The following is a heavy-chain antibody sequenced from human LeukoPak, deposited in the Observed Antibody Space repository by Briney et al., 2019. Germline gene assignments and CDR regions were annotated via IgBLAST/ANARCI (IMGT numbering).Heavy chain of an antibody. CDR1: GFTFSSYS. CDR3: ARDLPYYDILTGSGGWFDP. V-gene: IGHV3-48*04. D-gene: IGHD3-9*01. CDR2: ISSSSSTI. J-gene: IGHJ5*02. Sequence: GGSLRLSCAASGFTFSSYSMNWVRQAPGKGLEWVSYISSSSSTIYYADSVKGRFTISRDNAKNSLYLQMNSLRAEDTAVYYCARDLPYYDILTGSGGWFDPWGQGTLVTVSS.